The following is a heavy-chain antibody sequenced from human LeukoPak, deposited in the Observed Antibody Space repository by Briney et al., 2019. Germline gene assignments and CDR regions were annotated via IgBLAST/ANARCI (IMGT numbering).Heavy chain of an antibody. CDR2: INHSGST. CDR1: GGSFSGYY. CDR3: ARRSDYYFDY. Sequence: KTSETLSLTCAVYGGSFSGYYWSWIRQPPGKGLEWIGEINHSGSTNYNPSLKSRVTISVDTSKNQFSLKLSSVTAADTAVYYCARRSDYYFDYWGQGTLVTVSS. V-gene: IGHV4-34*01. J-gene: IGHJ4*02.